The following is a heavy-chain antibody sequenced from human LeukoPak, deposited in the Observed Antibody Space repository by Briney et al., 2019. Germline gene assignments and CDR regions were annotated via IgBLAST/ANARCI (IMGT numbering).Heavy chain of an antibody. CDR2: INPNSGGT. Sequence: ASVKVSCKASGYTFTSYGISWVRQAPGQGLEWMGWINPNSGGTNYAQKFQGRVTMTRDTSISTAYMELSRLRSDDTAVYYCARVIAAAGPRPFDYWGQGTLVTVSS. D-gene: IGHD6-13*01. CDR3: ARVIAAAGPRPFDY. V-gene: IGHV1-2*02. J-gene: IGHJ4*02. CDR1: GYTFTSYG.